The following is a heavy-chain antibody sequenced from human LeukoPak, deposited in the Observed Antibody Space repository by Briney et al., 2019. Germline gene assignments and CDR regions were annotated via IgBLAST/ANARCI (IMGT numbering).Heavy chain of an antibody. CDR3: ATDRICSSTSCYLFDY. CDR1: GFTFSSYS. J-gene: IGHJ4*02. D-gene: IGHD2-2*01. V-gene: IGHV3-21*01. CDR2: ISSSSSYI. Sequence: PGGSLRLSCAASGFTFSSYSMNWVRQAPGKGLEWVSSISSSSSYIYYADSVKGRFTISRDNAKNSLYLQMNSLSAEDTAVYYCATDRICSSTSCYLFDYWGQGTLVTVSS.